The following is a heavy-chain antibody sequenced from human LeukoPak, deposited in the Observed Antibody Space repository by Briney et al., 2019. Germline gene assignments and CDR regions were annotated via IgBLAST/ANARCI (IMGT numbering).Heavy chain of an antibody. V-gene: IGHV3-30*02. CDR1: GFTFSSHA. CDR3: ARDVSFDY. Sequence: GGSLRLSCAASGFTFSSHAMHWVRQAPGKGLEWVAYIRFDGSNIQYADSVKGRFTISRDNSKKTLSLQMNSLRAEDTAVYYCARDVSFDYWGQGTLVTVSS. CDR2: IRFDGSNI. J-gene: IGHJ4*02. D-gene: IGHD5/OR15-5a*01.